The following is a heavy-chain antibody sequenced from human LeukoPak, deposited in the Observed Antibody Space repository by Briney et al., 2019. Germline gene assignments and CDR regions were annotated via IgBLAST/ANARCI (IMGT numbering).Heavy chain of an antibody. CDR1: GFTFSSFA. V-gene: IGHV3-23*01. D-gene: IGHD4-23*01. CDR2: IGGSSGNT. J-gene: IGHJ4*02. CDR3: AKRGDGGKESYYFDS. Sequence: GVSLRLSCAASGFTFSSFAMSWVRQAPGKALEWVSTIGGSSGNTYYVHSVKGRFTISRDKSKNTLYLQMNSLRADDTAVYYCAKRGDGGKESYYFDSWGQGTLVTVSS.